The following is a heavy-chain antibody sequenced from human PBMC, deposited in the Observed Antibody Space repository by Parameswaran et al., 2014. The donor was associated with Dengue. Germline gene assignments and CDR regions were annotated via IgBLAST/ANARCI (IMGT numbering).Heavy chain of an antibody. CDR3: ARQGSGYDFDY. D-gene: IGHD6-19*01. J-gene: IGHJ4*02. CDR2: INPSDSYT. V-gene: IGHV5-10-1*01. Sequence: QMPGKGLEWMGRINPSDSYTSYSPSFQGHVTISADKSISTAYLQWSSLKASDTAMYYCARQGSGYDFDYWGQGTLVTVSS.